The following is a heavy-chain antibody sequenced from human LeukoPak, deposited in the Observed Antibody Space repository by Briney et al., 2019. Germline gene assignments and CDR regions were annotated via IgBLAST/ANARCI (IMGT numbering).Heavy chain of an antibody. CDR3: ARGGADYDILSGHYLGY. Sequence: GASVKVSCKASGYTFTGFGISWVRQAPGQGLEWMGWISAYNGNTNYAQSLQGRLTMTTETSTSTAYMELRSLRSGDTAIYYCARGGADYDILSGHYLGYWGQGTLVTVSS. CDR2: ISAYNGNT. V-gene: IGHV1-18*01. D-gene: IGHD3-9*01. CDR1: GYTFTGFG. J-gene: IGHJ4*02.